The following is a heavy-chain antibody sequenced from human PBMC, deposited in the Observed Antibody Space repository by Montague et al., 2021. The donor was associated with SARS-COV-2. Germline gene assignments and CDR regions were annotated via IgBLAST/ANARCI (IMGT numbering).Heavy chain of an antibody. D-gene: IGHD6-13*01. J-gene: IGHJ3*02. CDR2: IYYSGST. CDR1: GGSISSSSYY. V-gene: IGHV4-39*01. Sequence: SDTLSLTRTVSGGSISSSSYYWGWIRQPPGKGLEWIGSIYYSGSTYYNPSLKSRVTLSVDTSKNQFSLKLSSVTAADTAVYYCAGSPPGIAAAGTVAAFDIWGQGTMVTVSS. CDR3: AGSPPGIAAAGTVAAFDI.